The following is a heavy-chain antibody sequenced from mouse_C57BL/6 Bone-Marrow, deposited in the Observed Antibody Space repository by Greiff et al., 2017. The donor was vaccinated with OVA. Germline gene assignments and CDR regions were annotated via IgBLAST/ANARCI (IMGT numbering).Heavy chain of an antibody. CDR3: AKNSDRTEAWFAY. CDR1: GFSLTSYG. Sequence: VQLQQSGPGLVQPSQSLSITCTVSGFSLTSYGVHWVRQSPGKGLEWLGVIWRGGSTDYNAPFMSRLSITKVNPNSHAFFKMNSLQADDTAIYYCAKNSDRTEAWFAYWGQGTLVAVSA. CDR2: IWRGGST. J-gene: IGHJ3*01. V-gene: IGHV2-5*01.